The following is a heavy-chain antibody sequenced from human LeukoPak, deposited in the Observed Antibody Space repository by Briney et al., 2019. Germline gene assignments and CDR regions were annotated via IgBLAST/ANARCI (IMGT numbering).Heavy chain of an antibody. CDR1: GGSFSGYY. D-gene: IGHD3-3*01. Sequence: PSETLSLTCAVYGGSFSGYYWSWIRQPPGKGLEWIGEINHSGSTNYNPSLKSRVTISVDTSKNQFSLKLSSVTAADMAVYYCARASRITIFGVVITPTPTFDYWGQGTLVTVSS. CDR2: INHSGST. J-gene: IGHJ4*02. V-gene: IGHV4-34*01. CDR3: ARASRITIFGVVITPTPTFDY.